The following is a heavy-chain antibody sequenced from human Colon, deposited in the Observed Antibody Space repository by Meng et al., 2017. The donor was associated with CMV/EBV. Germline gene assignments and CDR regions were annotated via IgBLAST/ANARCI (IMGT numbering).Heavy chain of an antibody. V-gene: IGHV1-2*02. CDR2: INPKVGGT. CDR1: GYGFTDFY. Sequence: ASVTVSCMPSGYGFTDFYIHWVRQAPGQGLEWMGWINPKVGGTSYARKLRGRVTMTRDTSPAPAYMEVNRLTSADAAVYFCARDRRWVVPADLHGIDSWGPGTKVTVSS. D-gene: IGHD1-14*01. CDR3: ARDRRWVVPADLHGIDS. J-gene: IGHJ6*02.